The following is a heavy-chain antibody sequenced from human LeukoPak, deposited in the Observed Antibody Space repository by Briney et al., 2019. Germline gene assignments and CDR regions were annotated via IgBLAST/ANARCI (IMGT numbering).Heavy chain of an antibody. Sequence: SETLSLTCTVSGGSISSGSYYWSWIRQPAGKGLEWIGRIYTSGSTGYNPSLKSRVTISVDTSKNQFSLKLSSVTAADTAVYYCARADYSNQDYWGQGTLVTVSS. CDR2: IYTSGST. J-gene: IGHJ4*02. V-gene: IGHV4-61*02. CDR3: ARADYSNQDY. D-gene: IGHD4-11*01. CDR1: GGSISSGSYY.